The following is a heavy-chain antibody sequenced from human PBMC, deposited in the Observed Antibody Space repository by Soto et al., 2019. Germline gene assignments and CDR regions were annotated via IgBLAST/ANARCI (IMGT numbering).Heavy chain of an antibody. CDR3: ARARDPFYGSGSYAWFDP. D-gene: IGHD3-10*01. Sequence: ASVKVSCKASGYTFTSYAMHWVRQAPGQRLEWMGWINAGNGNTKYSQKFQGRVTITRDTSASTAYMELSSLRSEDTAVYYCARARDPFYGSGSYAWFDPWGQGTLVTVSS. V-gene: IGHV1-3*01. J-gene: IGHJ5*02. CDR2: INAGNGNT. CDR1: GYTFTSYA.